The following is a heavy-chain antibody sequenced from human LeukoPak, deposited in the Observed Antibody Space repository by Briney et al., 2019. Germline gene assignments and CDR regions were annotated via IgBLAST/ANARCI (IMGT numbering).Heavy chain of an antibody. V-gene: IGHV4-59*08. J-gene: IGHJ4*02. CDR3: ARHCHPGSNTWFWDY. Sequence: PSETLSLTCSVSAGSLTNYYWSWIRQAPGKGLEWIGYIYFSGSTSYNPSLRSRVTISVDMANVQFSLVMTSVTAADTGVYYCARHCHPGSNTWFWDYWGQGALVTVSS. D-gene: IGHD3-10*01. CDR2: IYFSGST. CDR1: AGSLTNYY.